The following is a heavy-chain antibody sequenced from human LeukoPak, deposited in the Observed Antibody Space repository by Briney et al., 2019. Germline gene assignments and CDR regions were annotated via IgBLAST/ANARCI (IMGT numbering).Heavy chain of an antibody. Sequence: GGSLRLSCAASGFTFSSYAMSWVRQAPGKGLEWVSGISGSGDRTYYADSVKGRFTISRDTSKNTLYLQMNSVRAEDTAVYYCAKERSCGWPFDYWGQGRLVADSS. CDR3: AKERSCGWPFDY. CDR1: GFTFSSYA. CDR2: ISGSGDRT. V-gene: IGHV3-23*01. J-gene: IGHJ4*02. D-gene: IGHD6-19*01.